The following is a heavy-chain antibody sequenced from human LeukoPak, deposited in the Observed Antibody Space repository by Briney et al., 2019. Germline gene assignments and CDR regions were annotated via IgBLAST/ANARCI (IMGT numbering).Heavy chain of an antibody. V-gene: IGHV4-59*01. CDR3: AQWLAKHWYFDL. J-gene: IGHJ2*01. CDR2: IYYSGST. D-gene: IGHD6-19*01. CDR1: GGSISSYY. Sequence: PSETLSLTCTVSGGSISSYYWSWIRQPPGKGLEWIGYIYYSGSTNYNPSLKSRVTISVDTSKNQFSLKLSSVTAADTAVYYCAQWLAKHWYFDLWGRGTLVTVSS.